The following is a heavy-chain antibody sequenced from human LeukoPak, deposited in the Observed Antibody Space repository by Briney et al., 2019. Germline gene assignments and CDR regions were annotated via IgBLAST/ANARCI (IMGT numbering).Heavy chain of an antibody. D-gene: IGHD1-1*01. CDR3: ARERLHRPTFDC. CDR1: GFTFSSYA. CDR2: ISYDGSNK. J-gene: IGHJ4*02. Sequence: GGSLRLSCAASGFTFSSYAMHWVRQAPGKGLEWVAVISYDGSNKYYADSVKGRFTISRDNSKNTLYLQTNSLRAEDTAVYYCARERLHRPTFDCWGQGTLVTVSS. V-gene: IGHV3-30*04.